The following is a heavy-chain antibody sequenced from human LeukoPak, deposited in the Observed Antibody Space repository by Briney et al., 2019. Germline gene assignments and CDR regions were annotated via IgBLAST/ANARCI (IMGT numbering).Heavy chain of an antibody. CDR1: GFILNNHA. CDR3: AKTVMVKMYIDY. Sequence: PGGSMRLSCAASGFILNNHAMTSVRQAPGKGLQWISVISGSGRTIEYEDSVKGRFTISRDNSKKTVSLQMNNLRVEDTAIYYCAKTVMVKMYIDYWGQGTPVSVSS. D-gene: IGHD5-18*01. V-gene: IGHV3-23*01. J-gene: IGHJ4*02. CDR2: ISGSGRTI.